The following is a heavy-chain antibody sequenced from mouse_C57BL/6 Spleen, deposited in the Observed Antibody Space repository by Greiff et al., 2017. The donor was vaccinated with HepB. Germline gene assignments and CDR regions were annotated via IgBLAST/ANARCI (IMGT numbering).Heavy chain of an antibody. CDR1: GYTFTDYN. Sequence: VQLKQSGPELVKPGASVKIPCKASGYTFTDYNMDWVKQSHGKSLEWIGDINPNNGGTIYNQKFKGKATLTVDKSSSTAYMELRSLTSEDTAVYYCARRGYSNCFDYWGQGTTLTVSS. J-gene: IGHJ2*01. V-gene: IGHV1-18*01. CDR2: INPNNGGT. D-gene: IGHD2-5*01. CDR3: ARRGYSNCFDY.